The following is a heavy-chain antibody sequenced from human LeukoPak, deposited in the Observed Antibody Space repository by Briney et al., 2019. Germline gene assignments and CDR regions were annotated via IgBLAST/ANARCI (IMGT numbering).Heavy chain of an antibody. CDR2: IYHSGST. Sequence: SQTLSLTCAVSGGSISSGGYSWSWIRQPPGKGLEWIGYIYHSGSTYYNPSLKSRVTISVDRSKNQFSLKLSSVTAADTAVYYCARAYYGSGSLDAFDIWGQGTMVTVSS. D-gene: IGHD3-10*01. J-gene: IGHJ3*02. CDR3: ARAYYGSGSLDAFDI. CDR1: GGSISSGGYS. V-gene: IGHV4-30-2*01.